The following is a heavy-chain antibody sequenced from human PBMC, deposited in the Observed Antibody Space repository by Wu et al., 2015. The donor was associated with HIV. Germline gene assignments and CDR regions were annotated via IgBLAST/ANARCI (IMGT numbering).Heavy chain of an antibody. Sequence: QGQLVQSGADVKKPGASVKVSCQASGYIFTGHHIFWVRQAPGQGLEWMGWINANGGGTSFAQKFQGRVSMTLDVYMKTVYMELSRLRSDDTAVYYCARDLMSIAARDDAFDIWAKGQWSPSLQ. CDR1: GYIFTGHH. V-gene: IGHV1-2*02. CDR3: ARDLMSIAARDDAFDI. D-gene: IGHD6-6*01. CDR2: INANGGGT. J-gene: IGHJ3*02.